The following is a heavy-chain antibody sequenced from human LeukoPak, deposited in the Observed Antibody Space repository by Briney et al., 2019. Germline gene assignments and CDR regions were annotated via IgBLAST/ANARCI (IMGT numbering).Heavy chain of an antibody. CDR2: IIPIFGTA. CDR1: GGTFISYA. Sequence: ASVKVSCKASGGTFISYAISWVRQAPGQGLEWMGGIIPIFGTANYAEKFQGRVTITADESTSTAYMELSSLRSEDTAVYYCARGWLIFGVVTRFDYWGQGTLVTVSS. J-gene: IGHJ4*02. V-gene: IGHV1-69*01. CDR3: ARGWLIFGVVTRFDY. D-gene: IGHD3-3*01.